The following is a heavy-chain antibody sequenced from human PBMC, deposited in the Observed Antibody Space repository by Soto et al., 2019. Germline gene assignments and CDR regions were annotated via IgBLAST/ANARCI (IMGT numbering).Heavy chain of an antibody. D-gene: IGHD3-22*01. J-gene: IGHJ3*01. CDR1: GLTFSDYA. CDR3: AKRFGSGYYSAFYG. CDR2: ISGTVDST. Sequence: AGSLRLSCAVSGLTFSDYAMTCFLQAPGKGLDGFSTISGTVDSTYSAGSVKGRFTISRDSSRNTLFLQMNSLRAEDTAVYHCAKRFGSGYYSAFYGWGQGTMGTFSS. V-gene: IGHV3-23*01.